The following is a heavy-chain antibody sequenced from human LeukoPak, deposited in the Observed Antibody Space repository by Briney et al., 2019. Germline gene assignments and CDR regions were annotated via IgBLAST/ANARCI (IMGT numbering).Heavy chain of an antibody. J-gene: IGHJ4*02. CDR1: GFPFSGYW. CDR3: SRSLDY. V-gene: IGHV3-7*01. Sequence: GGSLRLSCAASGFPFSGYWMDWVRQAPGKGMEWVANINQDGSTQYYAASVKGRFTISRDNAKSSLYLQTNILRAEDTAVYYCSRSLDYLGQGALVTVSS. CDR2: INQDGSTQ.